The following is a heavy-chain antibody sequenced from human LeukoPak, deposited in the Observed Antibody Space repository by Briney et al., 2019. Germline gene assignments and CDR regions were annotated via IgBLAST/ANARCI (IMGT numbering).Heavy chain of an antibody. CDR3: AREATAMVDY. J-gene: IGHJ4*02. CDR2: ISSSSSFI. D-gene: IGHD5-18*01. Sequence: GGSLRLSCAASGFTFSSYSMNWVRQAPGKGLEWVSSISSSSSFIYYADSVKGRFTISRDNAKNSLYLQMNSLRAEDTAVYYCAREATAMVDYWGQGTLVTVSS. CDR1: GFTFSSYS. V-gene: IGHV3-21*01.